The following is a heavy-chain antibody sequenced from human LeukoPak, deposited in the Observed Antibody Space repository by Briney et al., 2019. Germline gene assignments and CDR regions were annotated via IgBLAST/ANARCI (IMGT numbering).Heavy chain of an antibody. V-gene: IGHV3-11*01. D-gene: IGHD6-13*01. CDR2: ISSSGSTI. J-gene: IGHJ4*02. CDR3: ARGEIAAAGGSGPIPNDY. CDR1: GFTFSDYY. Sequence: GGSLRLSCAASGFTFSDYYMSWIRQAPGEGLEWVSYISSSGSTIYYADSVKGRFTISRDNAKNSLYLQMNSLRAEDTAVYYCARGEIAAAGGSGPIPNDYWGQGTLVTVSS.